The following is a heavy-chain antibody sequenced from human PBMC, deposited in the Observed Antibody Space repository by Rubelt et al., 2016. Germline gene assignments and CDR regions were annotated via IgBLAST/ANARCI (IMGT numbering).Heavy chain of an antibody. CDR1: GYSFTSYW. D-gene: IGHD4-23*01. Sequence: EVQLVQSGAEVKKPGESLRISCKGSGYSFTSYWISWVRQMHGKGLEWMGRIDPSDSYTNYSPSFQGNVTISADKSISTAYLQWSSLKASDTAMYYCARHAGDGGNSEDWFDPWGQGTLVTVSS. J-gene: IGHJ5*02. V-gene: IGHV5-10-1*01. CDR2: IDPSDSYT. CDR3: ARHAGDGGNSEDWFDP.